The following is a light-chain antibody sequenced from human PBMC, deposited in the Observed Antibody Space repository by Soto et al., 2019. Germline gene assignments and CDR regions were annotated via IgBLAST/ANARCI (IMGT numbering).Light chain of an antibody. Sequence: SYELTQPPSVSVAPGQTARITCGRTNIGSKSVHWYQQKPGQAPVLVVYDDSDRPSGIPERFSGSNSGNTATLTISRVEAGDEADYYCQVWDSSSDLVVFGGGTKVTVL. CDR3: QVWDSSSDLVV. V-gene: IGLV3-21*02. CDR2: DDS. J-gene: IGLJ2*01. CDR1: NIGSKS.